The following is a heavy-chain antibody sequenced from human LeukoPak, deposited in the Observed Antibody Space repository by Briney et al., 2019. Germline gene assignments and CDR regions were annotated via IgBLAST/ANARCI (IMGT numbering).Heavy chain of an antibody. CDR3: ARQDIVVVPAAIVGGPPILYNWLDP. Sequence: SETLSLTCSVSGGSIRNSDYYWGWIRQPPGKGLEWIGNIYYTGSTYYNPSLKSRVSLSVDKSKNRFSLRLDSVTAADTAVYYCARQDIVVVPAAIVGGPPILYNWLDPWGQGTLVTVSS. V-gene: IGHV4-39*01. CDR2: IYYTGST. D-gene: IGHD2-2*02. J-gene: IGHJ5*02. CDR1: GGSIRNSDYY.